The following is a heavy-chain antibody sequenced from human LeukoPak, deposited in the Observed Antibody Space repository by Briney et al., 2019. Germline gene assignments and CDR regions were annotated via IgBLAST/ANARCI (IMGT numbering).Heavy chain of an antibody. D-gene: IGHD1-26*01. CDR1: GFTFSTYD. V-gene: IGHV3-13*01. CDR3: ASSLRGTRGSYPSYFDY. J-gene: IGHJ4*02. CDR2: IGSAGDT. Sequence: PGGSLRLSCAASGFTFSTYDFHWVRQATGKGLEWVSSIGSAGDTYYAGSVKGRFTISRDNAKNSLYLQMNSLRAEDTALYYCASSLRGTRGSYPSYFDYWGQGTLVTVSS.